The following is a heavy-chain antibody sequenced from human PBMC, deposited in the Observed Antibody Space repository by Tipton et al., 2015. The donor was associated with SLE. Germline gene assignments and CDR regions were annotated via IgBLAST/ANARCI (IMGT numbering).Heavy chain of an antibody. Sequence: SLRLSCAASGFTFSSYAMHWVRQAPGKGLEWVAVISYDGSNKYYADSVKGRFTISRDNSKNTLYLQMNSLRAEDTAVYYCARRDGYSSIWNWFDPWGQGTLVTVSS. CDR1: GFTFSSYA. CDR2: ISYDGSNK. D-gene: IGHD6-13*01. J-gene: IGHJ5*02. CDR3: ARRDGYSSIWNWFDP. V-gene: IGHV3-30-3*01.